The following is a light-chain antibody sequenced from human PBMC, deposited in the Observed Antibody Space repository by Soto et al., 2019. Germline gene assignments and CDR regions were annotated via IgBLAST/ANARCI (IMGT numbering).Light chain of an antibody. Sequence: QSALTQPASVSGSPGQSITISCTGTISDIGAYNSVSWYQHHPGNAPKHIIYEVSNRPSGVANRFSGSKSGNTASLTISGLQAEDEADYYCDSYSTGTSYVFGSGTKLTVL. J-gene: IGLJ1*01. CDR1: ISDIGAYNS. CDR3: DSYSTGTSYV. CDR2: EVS. V-gene: IGLV2-14*01.